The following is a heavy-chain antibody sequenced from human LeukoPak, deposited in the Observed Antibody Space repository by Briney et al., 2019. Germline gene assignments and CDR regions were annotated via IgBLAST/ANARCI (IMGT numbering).Heavy chain of an antibody. CDR3: ARSSYYDFWSGPYGMDV. D-gene: IGHD3-3*01. Sequence: GGSLRLSCAASGFTFSSYSMKWVRQAPGKGLEWVSSISGSSSYIYYADLVKGRFTISRDNAKNSLYLQMNSLRAEDTAVYYCARSSYYDFWSGPYGMDVWGQGTTVTVSS. J-gene: IGHJ6*02. V-gene: IGHV3-21*01. CDR2: ISGSSSYI. CDR1: GFTFSSYS.